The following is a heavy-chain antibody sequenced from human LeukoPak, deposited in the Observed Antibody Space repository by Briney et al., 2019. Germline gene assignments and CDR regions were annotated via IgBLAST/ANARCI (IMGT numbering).Heavy chain of an antibody. J-gene: IGHJ4*02. Sequence: GGSLRLSCAASGFTFSLYSMDWVRQAPGKGLEWVSYITSGSSTIYYAESVRGRFTISRDNAKNSLFLQMNSLRAEDTAVYYCARDGGGDYWGQGTLVTVSP. CDR3: ARDGGGDY. V-gene: IGHV3-48*01. D-gene: IGHD3-16*01. CDR1: GFTFSLYS. CDR2: ITSGSSTI.